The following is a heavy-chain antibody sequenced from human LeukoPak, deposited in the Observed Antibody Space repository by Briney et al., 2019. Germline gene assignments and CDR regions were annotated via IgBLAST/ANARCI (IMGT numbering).Heavy chain of an antibody. CDR3: AREGGDSGNFYAFDY. Sequence: GGSLRLSCAASGFSFSSLGMNWVRQAPGKGLEWVSSISSSSNYIYYADSVKGRFTISRDNAKNSLYLQMNSLRAEDTAVYYCAREGGDSGNFYAFDYWGQGILVTVSS. CDR1: GFSFSSLG. V-gene: IGHV3-21*01. J-gene: IGHJ4*02. D-gene: IGHD3-10*01. CDR2: ISSSSNYI.